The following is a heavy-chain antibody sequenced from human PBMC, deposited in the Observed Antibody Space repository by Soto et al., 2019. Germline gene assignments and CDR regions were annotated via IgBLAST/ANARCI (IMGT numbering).Heavy chain of an antibody. J-gene: IGHJ4*02. D-gene: IGHD1-26*01. V-gene: IGHV4-34*01. Sequence: QVQLQQWGAGLLKPSETLSLTCAVYGESFSGYYWSWIRQPPGKGLEWIGEINHSGSTNYNPSLKSRVTISVDTSKNQFSLTLSSVTAADTAVYYCARGPSKGGAEPFFDYWGQGTLVTVSS. CDR2: INHSGST. CDR3: ARGPSKGGAEPFFDY. CDR1: GESFSGYY.